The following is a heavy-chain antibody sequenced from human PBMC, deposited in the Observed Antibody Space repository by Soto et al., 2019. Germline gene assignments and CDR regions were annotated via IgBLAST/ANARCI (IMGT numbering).Heavy chain of an antibody. J-gene: IGHJ4*02. V-gene: IGHV3-33*01. CDR3: GRDGALGDTAVVDS. CDR1: GFTFSTYG. Sequence: QVQLVESGGGVVQPGKSLRLSCAASGFTFSTYGMHWVRQAPGKGLEWVAVIWYDGSNKYHGDSVKGRFTISRDNSKNTLYLQIINLRAEDTAVYYCGRDGALGDTAVVDSWGQGTLVTVSS. CDR2: IWYDGSNK. D-gene: IGHD5-18*01.